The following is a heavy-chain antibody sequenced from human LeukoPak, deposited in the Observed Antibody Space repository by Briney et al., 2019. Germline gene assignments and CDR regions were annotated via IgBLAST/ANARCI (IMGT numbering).Heavy chain of an antibody. Sequence: TLSLTCTVSGGSISSGDYYWSWIRQPPGKALEWLARIDWDDDKYYSTSLKTRLTISKDTSKNQVVLTMTNMDPVDTATYYCARMNIVVVPGAPSYGMDVWGQGTTVTVSS. V-gene: IGHV2-70*11. D-gene: IGHD2-2*01. CDR2: IDWDDDK. J-gene: IGHJ6*02. CDR3: ARMNIVVVPGAPSYGMDV. CDR1: GGSISSGDYY.